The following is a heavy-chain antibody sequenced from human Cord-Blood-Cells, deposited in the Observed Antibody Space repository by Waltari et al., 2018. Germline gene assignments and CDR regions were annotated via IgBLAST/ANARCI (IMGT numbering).Heavy chain of an antibody. CDR2: FIPILGIA. CDR3: ARDQPMDSSSWYYFQH. CDR1: GGTFSSYA. Sequence: QVQLVQSGAEVKKPGSSVKVSCKASGGTFSSYAISWVRQAPGQGLEWMGRFIPILGIANYAQKFQGRVTITADKSTSTAYMELSSLRSEDTAVYYCARDQPMDSSSWYYFQHWGQGTLVTVSS. V-gene: IGHV1-69*09. D-gene: IGHD6-13*01. J-gene: IGHJ1*01.